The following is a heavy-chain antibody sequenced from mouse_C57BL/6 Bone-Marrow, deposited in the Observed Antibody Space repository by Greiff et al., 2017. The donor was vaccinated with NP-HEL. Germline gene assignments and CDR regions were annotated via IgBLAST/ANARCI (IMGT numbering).Heavy chain of an antibody. CDR1: GFTFSSYA. Sequence: EVQRVESGGGLVKPGGSLKLSCAASGFTFSSYAMSWVRQTPEKRLEWVATISDGGSYTYYPDNVKGRFTISRDNAKNNLYLQMSHLKSEDTAMYYCARDSLGAYWGQGTLVTVSA. CDR3: ARDSLGAY. CDR2: ISDGGSYT. V-gene: IGHV5-4*01. J-gene: IGHJ3*01.